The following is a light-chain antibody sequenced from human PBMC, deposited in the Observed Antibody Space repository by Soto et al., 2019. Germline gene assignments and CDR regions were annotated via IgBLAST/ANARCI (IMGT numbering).Light chain of an antibody. CDR2: QVS. CDR1: SSDVGGYTY. CDR3: SSYTSSNTRV. J-gene: IGLJ3*02. V-gene: IGLV2-14*01. Sequence: QSALTQPASVSGSPGQSITISCTGTSSDVGGYTYVSWYQQHPDNAPKLMIYQVSNRPSGISNRFSGSKSGNTASLTISGLQPEDEADYYCSSYTSSNTRVCGGGTKLTVL.